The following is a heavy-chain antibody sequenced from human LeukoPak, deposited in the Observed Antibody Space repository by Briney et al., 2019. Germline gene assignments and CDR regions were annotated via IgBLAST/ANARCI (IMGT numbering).Heavy chain of an antibody. Sequence: GGSLRLSCEASGLTFRNYAMTWVRQAPGKGLEWVSTISGNGLETFYADAVKGRFTISRDNSKENSFLRMSRLRVEDTAVYYCAKGGHYSFFDYWGQGTLLTVST. CDR1: GLTFRNYA. J-gene: IGHJ4*02. CDR3: AKGGHYSFFDY. V-gene: IGHV3-23*01. D-gene: IGHD5-18*01. CDR2: ISGNGLET.